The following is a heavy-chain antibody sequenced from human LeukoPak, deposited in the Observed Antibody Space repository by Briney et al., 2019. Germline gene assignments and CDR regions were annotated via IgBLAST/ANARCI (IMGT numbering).Heavy chain of an antibody. D-gene: IGHD3-22*01. J-gene: IGHJ4*02. CDR3: ARAGYYDSSGLNDY. CDR1: GFTFSSYG. Sequence: GGSLRLSCAASGFTFSSYGMHWVRQAPGKGLEWVAVISYDGSNKYYADSVKGRFTISRDNSKNTLYLQMNSLRAEDTAVYYCARAGYYDSSGLNDYRGQGTLVTVSS. CDR2: ISYDGSNK. V-gene: IGHV3-30*03.